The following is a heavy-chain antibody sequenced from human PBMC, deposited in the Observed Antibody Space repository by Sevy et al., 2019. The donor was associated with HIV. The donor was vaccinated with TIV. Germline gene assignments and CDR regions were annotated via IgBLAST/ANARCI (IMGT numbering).Heavy chain of an antibody. J-gene: IGHJ4*02. CDR3: AREGAGGFDY. Sequence: GGSLRLSCAASGFTFSGYWMSWVRQAPGKGLPWVANIKQDGSKNEFVDSVKGRFTISRDNPKNSLYLQMNSLRAEDTAVYYCAREGAGGFDYWGQGTLVTVSS. V-gene: IGHV3-7*01. CDR1: GFTFSGYW. CDR2: IKQDGSKN. D-gene: IGHD2-15*01.